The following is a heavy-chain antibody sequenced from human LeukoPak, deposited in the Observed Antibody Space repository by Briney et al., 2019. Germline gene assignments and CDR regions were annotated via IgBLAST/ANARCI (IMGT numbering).Heavy chain of an antibody. V-gene: IGHV1-69*04. J-gene: IGHJ6*02. Sequence: GASVKVSCKASGGTFSSYAISWVRQAPGPGPEWMGRIIPILGIANYAQKFQGRVTITADKSTSTAYMEPSSLRSEDTAVYYCARTGTTSLSRLYGMDVWGQGTTVTVSS. CDR2: IIPILGIA. CDR1: GGTFSSYA. CDR3: ARTGTTSLSRLYGMDV. D-gene: IGHD1-1*01.